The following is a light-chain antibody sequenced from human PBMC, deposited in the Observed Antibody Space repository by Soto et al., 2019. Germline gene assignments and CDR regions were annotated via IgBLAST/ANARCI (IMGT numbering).Light chain of an antibody. CDR1: SSDVGSYNL. Sequence: QSALTQPASVSGSPGQSITISCTGTSSDVGSYNLVSWYQQHPGKAPKLMIYEVSKRPSGVSNRFSGSKSGNTASLTISGLQAEDEADYYCCSYAAGKEVFGGGTKVTVL. CDR2: EVS. J-gene: IGLJ2*01. V-gene: IGLV2-23*02. CDR3: CSYAAGKEV.